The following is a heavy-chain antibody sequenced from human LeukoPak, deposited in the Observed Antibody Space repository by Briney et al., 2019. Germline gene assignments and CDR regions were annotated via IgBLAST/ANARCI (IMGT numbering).Heavy chain of an antibody. CDR2: INGDGSSI. CDR1: GFTFSTYW. Sequence: GGSLILTCAASGFTFSTYWMFWVRQAPGKGLVWVSRINGDGSSISYADSVKGRFTISRDNAKNTLYLQMNSPRAEDTAVYYCARGVPPDIWGQGTLVTVSS. J-gene: IGHJ3*02. CDR3: ARGVPPDI. V-gene: IGHV3-74*01. D-gene: IGHD3-10*01.